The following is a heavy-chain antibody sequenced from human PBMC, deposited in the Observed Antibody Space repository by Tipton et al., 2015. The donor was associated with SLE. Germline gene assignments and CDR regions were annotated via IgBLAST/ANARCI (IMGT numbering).Heavy chain of an antibody. V-gene: IGHV4-59*01. CDR2: IYYSGST. J-gene: IGHJ3*02. Sequence: TLSLTCTVSGGSISGYYWSWIRQPPGKGLEWIGYIYYSGSTNYNPSLKSRVTISVDTSKNQFSLKLSSVTAADTAVYYCARGGLLQSAFDIWGQGTMVTVSS. D-gene: IGHD2-15*01. CDR1: GGSISGYY. CDR3: ARGGLLQSAFDI.